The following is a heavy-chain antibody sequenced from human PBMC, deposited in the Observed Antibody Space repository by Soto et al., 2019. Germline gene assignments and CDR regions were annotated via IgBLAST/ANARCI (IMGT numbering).Heavy chain of an antibody. V-gene: IGHV3-53*01. D-gene: IGHD1-26*01. CDR3: ARDQVGLNYYYYGMDV. J-gene: IGHJ6*02. Sequence: GGSLRLSCAASGFTVSSNYMSWVRQAPGKGLEWVSVIYSGGSTYYADSVKGRFTISREKSKNTLYLQMISLRAEDTAVYYCARDQVGLNYYYYGMDVWGQGTTVTVSS. CDR2: IYSGGST. CDR1: GFTVSSNY.